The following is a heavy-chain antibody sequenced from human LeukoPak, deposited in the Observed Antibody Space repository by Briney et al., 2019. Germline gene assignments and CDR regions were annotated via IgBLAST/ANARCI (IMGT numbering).Heavy chain of an antibody. CDR2: MNPNSGNT. CDR3: ARGRTEWLPYYFDY. J-gene: IGHJ4*02. CDR1: GYTFTSYD. D-gene: IGHD5-12*01. V-gene: IGHV1-8*01. Sequence: ASVKVSCKASGYTFTSYDINWVRQATGQGLEWMGWMNPNSGNTGYAQKFQGRVTMTRDTSISTAYMALSRLKSDDTAVYFCARGRTEWLPYYFDYWGQGTLVTVSS.